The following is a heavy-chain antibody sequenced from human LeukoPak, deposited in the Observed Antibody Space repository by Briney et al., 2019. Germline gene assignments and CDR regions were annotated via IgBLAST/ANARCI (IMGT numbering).Heavy chain of an antibody. D-gene: IGHD3/OR15-3a*01. J-gene: IGHJ4*02. CDR2: IYHSGNT. Sequence: SETLSLTCTVSNYSISSGYYWAWIRQPPGKGLEWIGNIYHSGNTYYNPSLKSRVSLSVDTSENQFSLRLTSVTAADTAVYYCARQTGSGLFILPGGQGTLVTVSS. CDR1: NYSISSGYY. V-gene: IGHV4-38-2*02. CDR3: ARQTGSGLFILP.